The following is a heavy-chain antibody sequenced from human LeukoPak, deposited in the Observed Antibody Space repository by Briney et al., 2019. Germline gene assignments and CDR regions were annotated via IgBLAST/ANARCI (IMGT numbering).Heavy chain of an antibody. J-gene: IGHJ4*02. CDR1: GGSVSSNY. D-gene: IGHD5-18*01. Sequence: SETLSLTCSVSGGSVSSNYWSWIRQPPGKGLEWIGYIYYSGSTNYNPSLKSRVTISVDTSKNQFSLKLSSVTAADTAVYYCARKKLWRHFDYWGQGTLVTVSS. CDR3: ARKKLWRHFDY. V-gene: IGHV4-59*02. CDR2: IYYSGST.